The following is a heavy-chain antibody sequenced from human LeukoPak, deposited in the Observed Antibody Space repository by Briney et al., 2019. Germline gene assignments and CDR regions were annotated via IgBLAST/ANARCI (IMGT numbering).Heavy chain of an antibody. D-gene: IGHD3-10*01. CDR2: ISGSGGST. V-gene: IGHV3-23*01. CDR1: GFTFSTYA. CDR3: AKESPGSGSLGAYYYYGMDV. Sequence: QAGGSLRLSCAASGFTFSTYAMSWVRQAPGKGLEWVSAISGSGGSTYYADSVKGRFTISRDNSKNTLYLQMNSLRAEDTAVYYCAKESPGSGSLGAYYYYGMDVWGQGTTVTVSS. J-gene: IGHJ6*02.